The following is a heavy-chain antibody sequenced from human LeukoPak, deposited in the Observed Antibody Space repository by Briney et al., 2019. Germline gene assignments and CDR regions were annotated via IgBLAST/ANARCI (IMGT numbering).Heavy chain of an antibody. CDR1: GFAFSSYW. J-gene: IGHJ5*02. V-gene: IGHV3-74*01. Sequence: GGSLRLPCAASGFAFSSYWMHWVRQAPGKGLVWVSRINSDGSSTTYADSVQGRFTISRDNAKNTLYLQTNSLRADDTAVYYCARSVYSYYANWFDPWGQGTLVTVSS. CDR3: ARSVYSYYANWFDP. CDR2: INSDGSST. D-gene: IGHD4-11*01.